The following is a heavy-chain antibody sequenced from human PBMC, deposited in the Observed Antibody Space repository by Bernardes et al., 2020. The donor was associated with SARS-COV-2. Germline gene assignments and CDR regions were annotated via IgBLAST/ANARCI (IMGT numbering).Heavy chain of an antibody. J-gene: IGHJ4*02. CDR2: ISTSSRYI. CDR1: GFTFSTYS. Sequence: GGSLRLSCVASGFTFSTYSMNWVRQAPGQGLEWVSCISTSSRYIYYAESVKGRFTISRDNAKNSLYLLMNSLRAEDTAVYYCARGPPSVTMPHFDYWGQGTLVTVSS. D-gene: IGHD3-10*01. V-gene: IGHV3-21*01. CDR3: ARGPPSVTMPHFDY.